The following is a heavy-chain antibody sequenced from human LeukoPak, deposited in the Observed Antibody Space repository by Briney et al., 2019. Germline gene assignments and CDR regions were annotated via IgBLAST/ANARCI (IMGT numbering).Heavy chain of an antibody. CDR2: ISSSSSYI. V-gene: IGHV3-21*04. D-gene: IGHD6-19*01. CDR3: AREKLRSSGWLYDAFDI. Sequence: EAGGSLRLSCAASGFTFSSYSMNWVRQAPGKGLEWVSSISSSSSYIYYADSVKGRFTISRDNAKNSLYLQMNSLRAEDTAVYYCAREKLRSSGWLYDAFDIWGQGTMVTVSS. CDR1: GFTFSSYS. J-gene: IGHJ3*02.